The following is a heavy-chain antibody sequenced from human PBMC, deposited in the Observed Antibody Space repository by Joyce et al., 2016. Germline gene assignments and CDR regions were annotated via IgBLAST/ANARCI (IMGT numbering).Heavy chain of an antibody. Sequence: QVQLQQWGAGLLKPSETLSLTCAVYGGSFSGFYWTYIRQPPGKGLEWIGEINYSGSTHYNQSLKSRVTISVDTSKNHFSLKLTSVTAADTALYYCARGASWYFDYWGQGTLVTVSS. D-gene: IGHD6-6*01. CDR1: GGSFSGFY. CDR2: INYSGST. CDR3: ARGASWYFDY. V-gene: IGHV4-34*02. J-gene: IGHJ4*02.